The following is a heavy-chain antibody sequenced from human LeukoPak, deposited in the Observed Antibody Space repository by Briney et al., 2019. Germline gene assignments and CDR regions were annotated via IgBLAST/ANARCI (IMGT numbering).Heavy chain of an antibody. CDR2: IYYSGNT. V-gene: IGHV4-59*12. Sequence: SETLSLTCTVSGGSISSYYWSWIRQPPGKGLEWIGYIYYSGNTYYNPSLKSRVTISVDTSKNQFSLKLSSVTAADTAVYYCARDTSVAAIDYWGQGTLVTVSS. D-gene: IGHD6-19*01. CDR1: GGSISSYY. J-gene: IGHJ4*02. CDR3: ARDTSVAAIDY.